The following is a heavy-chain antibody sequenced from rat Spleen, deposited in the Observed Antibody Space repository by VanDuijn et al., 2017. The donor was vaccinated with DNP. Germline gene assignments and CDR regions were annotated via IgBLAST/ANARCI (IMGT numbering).Heavy chain of an antibody. Sequence: EVQLVESGGGLVQPGRSLKLSCLASGFTFSNYDMAWVRQAPKKGLEWVAYISYEGSRTYYRDSVKGRFTISRDNAKTTLYLQMNSLRSEATATYYCARGVYYYSATYWYFDFWGPGTMVTVSS. D-gene: IGHD1-1*01. CDR2: ISYEGSRT. J-gene: IGHJ1*01. V-gene: IGHV5-22*01. CDR3: ARGVYYYSATYWYFDF. CDR1: GFTFSNYD.